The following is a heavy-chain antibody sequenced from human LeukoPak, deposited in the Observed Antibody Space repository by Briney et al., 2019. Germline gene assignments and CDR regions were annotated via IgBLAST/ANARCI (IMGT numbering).Heavy chain of an antibody. CDR3: ARVEIVGATLFDY. J-gene: IGHJ4*02. Sequence: GGSLRLSCAASGFTFNIYTVSWVRQAPGKGLEWVANIKQDGTEKYYVDSVKGRFTISRDNAKKSLYLQMNSLRAEDTAVYYCARVEIVGATLFDYWGQGTLVTVSS. CDR2: IKQDGTEK. CDR1: GFTFNIYT. D-gene: IGHD1-26*01. V-gene: IGHV3-7*01.